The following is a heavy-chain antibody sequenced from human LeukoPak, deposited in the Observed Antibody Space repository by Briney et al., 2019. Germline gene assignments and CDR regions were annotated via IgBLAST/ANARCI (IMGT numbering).Heavy chain of an antibody. CDR2: ISYDGSNK. CDR1: GFTFSSYG. J-gene: IGHJ4*02. Sequence: GRSLRLSCAASGFTFSSYGMHWVSQAPGKGLEWVAVISYDGSNKYYADSVKGRFTISRDNSKNTLYLQMNSLRAEDTAVYYCAKGLGMDYRIIYYWGQGTLVTVSS. CDR3: AKGLGMDYRIIYY. V-gene: IGHV3-30*18. D-gene: IGHD3-16*01.